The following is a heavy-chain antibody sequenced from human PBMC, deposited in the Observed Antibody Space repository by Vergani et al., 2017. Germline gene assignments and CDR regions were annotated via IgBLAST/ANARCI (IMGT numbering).Heavy chain of an antibody. CDR2: IYYDGSNA. D-gene: IGHD6-19*01. CDR3: AKDRDSSGWFDY. V-gene: IGHV3-33*06. J-gene: IGHJ4*02. CDR1: RSTFKTYG. Sequence: QGQLVESGGGIVQPGRSLTLSCVASRSTFKTYGMHWVRQAPGKGLEWVGLIYYDGSNAYYADSVKGRFTISRDNSKNTLYLQMSSLRAEDTAVYYCAKDRDSSGWFDYWGQGTLVTVSS.